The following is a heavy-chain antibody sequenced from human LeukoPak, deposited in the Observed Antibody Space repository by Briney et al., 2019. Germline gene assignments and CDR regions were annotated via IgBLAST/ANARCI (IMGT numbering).Heavy chain of an antibody. D-gene: IGHD2-21*02. V-gene: IGHV4-59*01. CDR1: GGSISSYY. Sequence: SETLSLTCTVSGGSISSYYWSWIRQPPGKGLEWLGYIYYSGSTNYNPSLKSRVTISVDTSKNQFSLKLSSVTAADTAVYYCARAAAYCGGDCYGWFDPWGQGTLVTVSS. J-gene: IGHJ5*02. CDR3: ARAAAYCGGDCYGWFDP. CDR2: IYYSGST.